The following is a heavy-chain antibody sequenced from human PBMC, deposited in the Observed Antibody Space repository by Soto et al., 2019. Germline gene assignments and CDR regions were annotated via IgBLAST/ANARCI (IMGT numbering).Heavy chain of an antibody. D-gene: IGHD3-3*01. Sequence: LSLTCTVSGGSVSSGSYYWSWIRQPPGKGLEWIGYIYYSGSTNYNPSLKSRVTISVDTSKNQFSLKLSSVTAADTAVYYCARDFWSGYGVAGRVYGMDVWGQGTTVTVSS. V-gene: IGHV4-61*01. CDR3: ARDFWSGYGVAGRVYGMDV. CDR1: GGSVSSGSYY. J-gene: IGHJ6*02. CDR2: IYYSGST.